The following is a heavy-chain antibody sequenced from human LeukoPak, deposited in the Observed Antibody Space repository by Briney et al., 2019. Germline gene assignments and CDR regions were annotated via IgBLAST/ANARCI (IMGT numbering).Heavy chain of an antibody. D-gene: IGHD3-10*01. CDR3: ARPHGSGYYNYYMDV. CDR2: IHYTGRT. CDR1: GGSVSSSSDY. Sequence: SETLSLTCSVSGGSVSSSSDYWDWIRQPPGKGLEWIGTIHYTGRTYYNPSLKSRVTMSVDTSKNQFSLKLSSVTATDTAVYYCARPHGSGYYNYYMDVWGKGTTVIVSS. V-gene: IGHV4-39*01. J-gene: IGHJ6*03.